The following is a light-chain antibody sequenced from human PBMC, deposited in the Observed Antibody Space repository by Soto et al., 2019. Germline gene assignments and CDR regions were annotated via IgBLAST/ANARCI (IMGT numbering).Light chain of an antibody. CDR2: KAS. J-gene: IGKJ1*01. CDR1: QSISSW. V-gene: IGKV1-5*03. Sequence: IQMTQSPSTLSASVGDRVTITCRASQSISSWLAWYQQKPGKAPKLLIYKASSLESGVPSRFSGSGSGTEFTLTISSLQPDDSATYYCQQYKSDPRTFGQGTKVDIK. CDR3: QQYKSDPRT.